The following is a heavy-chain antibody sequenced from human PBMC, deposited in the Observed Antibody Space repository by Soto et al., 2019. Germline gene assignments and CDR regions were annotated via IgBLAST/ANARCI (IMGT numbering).Heavy chain of an antibody. V-gene: IGHV1-69*02. CDR3: ARGIGGSSWYVGGFDP. J-gene: IGHJ5*02. CDR1: GGTFSSYT. CDR2: IIPILGIA. D-gene: IGHD6-13*01. Sequence: QVQLVQSGAEVKKPGSSVKVSCKASGGTFSSYTISWVRQAPGQGREWMGRIIPILGIANYAQKFQGSGTITADKSTSTAYMERSSLRSEDTAVYYCARGIGGSSWYVGGFDPWGQGTLVTVSS.